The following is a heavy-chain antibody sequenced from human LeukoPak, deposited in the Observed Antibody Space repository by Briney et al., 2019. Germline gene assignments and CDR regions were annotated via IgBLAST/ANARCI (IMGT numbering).Heavy chain of an antibody. D-gene: IGHD2-2*02. V-gene: IGHV1-69*13. J-gene: IGHJ5*02. Sequence: GASVKVSCKASGYTFTSYGISWVRQAPGQGLEWMGGIIPIFGAANYAQKFQGRVTITADASTTTAYMELGSLRSEDTATYYCARDKVENAGYCTSTKCYTTFDPWGQGTLVTVSS. CDR1: GYTFTSYG. CDR3: ARDKVENAGYCTSTKCYTTFDP. CDR2: IIPIFGAA.